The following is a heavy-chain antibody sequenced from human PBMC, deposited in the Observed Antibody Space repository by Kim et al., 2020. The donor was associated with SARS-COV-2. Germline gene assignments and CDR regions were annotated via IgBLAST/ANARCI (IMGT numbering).Heavy chain of an antibody. CDR1: GYTLTELS. Sequence: ASVKVSCKVSGYTLTELSMHWVRQAPGKGLEWMGGFDPEDGETIYAQKFQGRVTMTEDTSTDTAYMELSSLRSEDTAVYYCATGPPLRYFDWLTPDYWGQGTLVTVSS. V-gene: IGHV1-24*01. CDR3: ATGPPLRYFDWLTPDY. J-gene: IGHJ4*02. D-gene: IGHD3-9*01. CDR2: FDPEDGET.